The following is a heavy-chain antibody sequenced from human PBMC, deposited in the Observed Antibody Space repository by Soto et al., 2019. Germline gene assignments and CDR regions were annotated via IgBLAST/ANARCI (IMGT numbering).Heavy chain of an antibody. D-gene: IGHD2-21*02. J-gene: IGHJ6*02. V-gene: IGHV3-21*01. CDR2: IGRRSDI. CDR1: GFSFSTYS. Sequence: GGSLRLSCEASGFSFSTYSMHWVRQAPGKGLEWVSSIGRRSDIYYADSVKGRFTISRDNAKNSVSLQMNSLRDEDTAVYYCAREETAWPLAYGLDVWGQGPRSPSP. CDR3: AREETAWPLAYGLDV.